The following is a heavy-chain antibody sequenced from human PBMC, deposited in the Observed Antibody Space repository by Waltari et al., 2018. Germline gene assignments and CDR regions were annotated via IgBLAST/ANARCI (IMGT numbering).Heavy chain of an antibody. Sequence: VQLVQSGAEVKKPGASVKVSCKASGYTFTGFYMHWVRPAPGQGLEWLGWINPNSGGTKYAQKFQGRVTMTRDTSISTIYMELSRLRYDDTAVYYCASERGYGGYGPYYHYYYMDVWGKGTTVTVSS. CDR3: ASERGYGGYGPYYHYYYMDV. CDR2: INPNSGGT. V-gene: IGHV1-2*02. CDR1: GYTFTGFY. D-gene: IGHD5-12*01. J-gene: IGHJ6*03.